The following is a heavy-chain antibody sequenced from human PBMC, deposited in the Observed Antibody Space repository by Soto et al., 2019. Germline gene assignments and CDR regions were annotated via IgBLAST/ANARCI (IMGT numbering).Heavy chain of an antibody. CDR2: IYYSGST. CDR1: GGSVSSGSYY. CDR3: ARSPTYYYDSSGYYTDY. J-gene: IGHJ4*02. V-gene: IGHV4-61*01. D-gene: IGHD3-22*01. Sequence: KPSETLSLTCTVSGGSVSSGSYYWSWIRQPPGKGLEWIGYIYYSGSTNYNPSLKSRVTISVDTSKNQFSLKLSSVTAADTAVYYCARSPTYYYDSSGYYTDYWGQGTLVTVSS.